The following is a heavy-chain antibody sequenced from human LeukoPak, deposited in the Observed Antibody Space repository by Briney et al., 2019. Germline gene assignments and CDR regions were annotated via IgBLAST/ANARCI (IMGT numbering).Heavy chain of an antibody. CDR2: ISSSGTTI. CDR3: AKVYNENYRYLDY. Sequence: GGSLRLSCAASGFTFSNYEMNWVRQAPGKGLEWVSYISSSGTTIYYADSVKGRFTISRDNSKNALLLQMNSLRAEDTALYYCAKVYNENYRYLDYWGQGTLVTVSS. J-gene: IGHJ4*02. D-gene: IGHD1-26*01. V-gene: IGHV3-48*03. CDR1: GFTFSNYE.